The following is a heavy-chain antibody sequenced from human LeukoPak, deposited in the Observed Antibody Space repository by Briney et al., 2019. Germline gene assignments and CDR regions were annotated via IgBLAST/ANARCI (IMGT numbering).Heavy chain of an antibody. CDR3: ARGSLEQLSHAIDI. D-gene: IGHD6-13*01. V-gene: IGHV3-11*04. J-gene: IGHJ3*02. Sequence: GGSLRLSCAASGFTFSDSYMTWIRQAPGKGLEWVSYISNSGSTIYYADSVKGRFTISRDNAKNSLYLQMNSLRAEDTAVYYCARGSLEQLSHAIDIWGQGTMVTVSS. CDR1: GFTFSDSY. CDR2: ISNSGSTI.